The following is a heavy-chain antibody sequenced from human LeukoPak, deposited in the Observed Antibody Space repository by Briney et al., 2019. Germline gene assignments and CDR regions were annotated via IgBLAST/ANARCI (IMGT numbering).Heavy chain of an antibody. J-gene: IGHJ4*02. D-gene: IGHD4-17*01. Sequence: ASVKVSCKASGYTLTSYGISWVRQAPGQGLEWMGWISAYNGNTNYAQKLQGRVTMTTDTSTSTAYMELRSLRSDDTAVYYCARDLDTVTTSDYWGQGTLVTVSS. CDR3: ARDLDTVTTSDY. V-gene: IGHV1-18*01. CDR1: GYTLTSYG. CDR2: ISAYNGNT.